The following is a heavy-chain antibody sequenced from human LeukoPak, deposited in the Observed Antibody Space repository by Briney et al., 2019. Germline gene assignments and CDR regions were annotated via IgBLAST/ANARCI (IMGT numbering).Heavy chain of an antibody. CDR2: ISSSGSSI. D-gene: IGHD3-10*01. CDR3: ARDSGGTYRFFDY. J-gene: IGHJ4*02. CDR1: GFIFSDYY. Sequence: GGSLRLSCAASGFIFSDYYMSWIRQAPGKGLEWVSCISSSGSSIYYADSVKGRFTISRDNAKNSLYLQMNSLRAEDTAVYYCARDSGGTYRFFDYWGQGTLVTVSS. V-gene: IGHV3-11*01.